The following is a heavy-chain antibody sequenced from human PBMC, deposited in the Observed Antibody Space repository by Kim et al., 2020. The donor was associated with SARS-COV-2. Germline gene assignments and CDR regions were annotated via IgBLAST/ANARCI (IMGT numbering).Heavy chain of an antibody. CDR1: GGSISSSSYY. CDR3: ARHYYGSGSYYNNWFDP. Sequence: SETLSLTCTVSGGSISSSSYYWGWIRQPPGKGLEWIGSIYYSGSTYYNPSLKSRVTISVDTSKNQFSLKLSSVTAADTAVYYCARHYYGSGSYYNNWFDPWGQGALVTVAS. V-gene: IGHV4-39*01. J-gene: IGHJ5*02. CDR2: IYYSGST. D-gene: IGHD3-10*01.